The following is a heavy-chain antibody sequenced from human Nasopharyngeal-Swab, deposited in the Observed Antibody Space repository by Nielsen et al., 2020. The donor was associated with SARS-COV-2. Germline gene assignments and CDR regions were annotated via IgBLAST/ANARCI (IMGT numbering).Heavy chain of an antibody. V-gene: IGHV4-34*01. CDR3: ARDSGSGWRNWYFDL. D-gene: IGHD3-10*01. CDR1: GGSFSGYY. Sequence: SETLSLTCAVYGGSFSGYYWSWIRQPPGKGLEWIGEINHSGSTNYDPSLKSRVTISVDTSKNQFSLKLSSVTAADTAVYYCARDSGSGWRNWYFDLWGRGTLVTVSS. J-gene: IGHJ2*01. CDR2: INHSGST.